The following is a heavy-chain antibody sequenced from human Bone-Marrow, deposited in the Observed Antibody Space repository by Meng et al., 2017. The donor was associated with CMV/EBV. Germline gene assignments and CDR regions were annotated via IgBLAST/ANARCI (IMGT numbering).Heavy chain of an antibody. J-gene: IGHJ5*02. Sequence: SETLSLTCTVSGGSISTYYWNWIRQPPGKGLEWIGYIYYSGSTNYNPSLKSRVTMSVDTSKNQFSLKLSSVTAADTAVYYCARLVYCSSTSCPSGWFDPWGQGNLVTVSS. CDR2: IYYSGST. CDR3: ARLVYCSSTSCPSGWFDP. V-gene: IGHV4-59*01. D-gene: IGHD2-2*01. CDR1: GGSISTYY.